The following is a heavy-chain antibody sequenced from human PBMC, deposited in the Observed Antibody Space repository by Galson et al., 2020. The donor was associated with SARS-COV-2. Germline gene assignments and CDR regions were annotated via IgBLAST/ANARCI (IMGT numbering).Heavy chain of an antibody. V-gene: IGHV5-51*01. CDR3: ARSTLVVVPAALGLPPVNYYYYYMDV. CDR2: IYPGDSDT. CDR1: GYSFTSYW. D-gene: IGHD2-2*01. J-gene: IGHJ6*03. Sequence: KIGESLKISCKGSGYSFTSYWIGWVRQMPGKGLEWMGLIYPGDSDTRYSKSFQGQVTIAADKSISTAYLQWSSLKASDTAMYYCARSTLVVVPAALGLPPVNYYYYYMDVWGKGTTVTVSS.